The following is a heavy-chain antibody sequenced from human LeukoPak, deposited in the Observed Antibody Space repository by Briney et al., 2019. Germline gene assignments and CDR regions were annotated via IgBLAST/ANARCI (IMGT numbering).Heavy chain of an antibody. CDR1: GFTFSDYA. J-gene: IGHJ6*02. Sequence: GSLRLSCAASGFTFSDYAMHWVRQAPGKGLEWVAVISYDGSSKCNADSVKGRFTISRDNSKNTLYLQMDSLRAEDTAVYYCARDSYGMDVWGQGTPATVSS. CDR3: ARDSYGMDV. V-gene: IGHV3-30-3*01. CDR2: ISYDGSSK. D-gene: IGHD3-10*01.